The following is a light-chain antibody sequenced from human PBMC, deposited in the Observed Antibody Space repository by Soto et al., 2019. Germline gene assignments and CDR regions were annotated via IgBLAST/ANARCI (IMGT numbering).Light chain of an antibody. CDR3: QQRYNWPPLT. CDR2: EAS. V-gene: IGKV3-11*01. Sequence: EVVLTQSPGTLSLSPGERATLSCRASQSVGIHLAWYQQKPGRAPRLLIYEASNRATGIPARFSGSGSGTEFVLPISSLEPEDFAVSYCQQRYNWPPLTFGGGTKVEIK. CDR1: QSVGIH. J-gene: IGKJ4*01.